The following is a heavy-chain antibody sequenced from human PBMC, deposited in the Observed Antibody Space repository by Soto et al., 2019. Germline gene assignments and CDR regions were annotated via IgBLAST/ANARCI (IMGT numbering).Heavy chain of an antibody. J-gene: IGHJ6*02. CDR2: LSYDGGNE. CDR1: GFIFSTYG. V-gene: IGHV3-30*03. D-gene: IGHD3-3*01. CDR3: AMEVRAKYNYDVMDV. Sequence: QVQLVESGGGVVQPGRSLRLSCAASGFIFSTYGMHWVRQAPGKGLEWVAILSYDGGNEYYADSVKGRFTISRDNSKNTRYLQLNSLRGEDTAGDYCAMEVRAKYNYDVMDVRGQGTTVTVSS.